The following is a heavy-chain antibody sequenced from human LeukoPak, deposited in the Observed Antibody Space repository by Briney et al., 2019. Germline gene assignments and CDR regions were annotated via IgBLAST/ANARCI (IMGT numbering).Heavy chain of an antibody. D-gene: IGHD3-10*02. CDR3: ARGWSGSGDY. CDR2: ISGPGGST. Sequence: PGGSLRLSCAASGFTFSSYAMSWVRQAPGKGLEWVSGISGPGGSTYHPDSVKGRFTISRDNAKNTLYLQMNSLRAEDTAVYYCARGWSGSGDYWGQGTLVTVSS. V-gene: IGHV3-23*01. CDR1: GFTFSSYA. J-gene: IGHJ4*02.